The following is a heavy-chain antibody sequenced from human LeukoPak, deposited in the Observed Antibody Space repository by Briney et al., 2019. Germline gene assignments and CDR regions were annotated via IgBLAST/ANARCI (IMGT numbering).Heavy chain of an antibody. CDR1: GYTFTSYD. V-gene: IGHV1-8*01. Sequence: ASVKVSCKASGYTFTSYDINWVRQATGQGLEWMGWMNPNSGNTGYAQKFQGRVTMTRNTSISTAYMELSSLRSEDTAVYYCAITYSSSWGGFGYWGQGTLVTVSS. CDR2: MNPNSGNT. D-gene: IGHD6-13*01. J-gene: IGHJ4*02. CDR3: AITYSSSWGGFGY.